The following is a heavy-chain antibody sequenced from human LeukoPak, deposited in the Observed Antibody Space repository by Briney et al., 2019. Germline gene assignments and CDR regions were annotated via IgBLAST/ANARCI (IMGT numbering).Heavy chain of an antibody. CDR1: GGSISSSSYY. Sequence: PSETLSLTCTVSGGSISSSSYYWGWNRQPPGKGLEWIGSIYYSGSTYYNPSLKSRVTISVDTSKNQFSLKLSSVTAADTAVYYCARRLELRTAWWFDPWGQGTLVTVSS. V-gene: IGHV4-39*01. CDR3: ARRLELRTAWWFDP. CDR2: IYYSGST. D-gene: IGHD1-7*01. J-gene: IGHJ5*02.